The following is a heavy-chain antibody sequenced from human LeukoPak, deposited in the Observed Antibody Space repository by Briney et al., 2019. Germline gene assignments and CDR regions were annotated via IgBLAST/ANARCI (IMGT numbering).Heavy chain of an antibody. CDR1: GGTFSSYA. Sequence: SVKVSCKASGGTFSSYAISWVRQAPGQGLEWMGRIIPILGIANYAQKFQGRVTITADKSTSTAYMELSSLRSEGTAVYYCARGGDGTQGYFDYWGQGTLVTVSS. CDR2: IIPILGIA. V-gene: IGHV1-69*04. CDR3: ARGGDGTQGYFDY. D-gene: IGHD5-24*01. J-gene: IGHJ4*02.